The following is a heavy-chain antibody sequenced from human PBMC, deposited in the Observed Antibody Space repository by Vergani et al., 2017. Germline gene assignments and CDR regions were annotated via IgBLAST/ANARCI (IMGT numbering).Heavy chain of an antibody. Sequence: HLLESGGGLVQPGGSLRLSCAASGFPFSSYALTWVRQAPGKGLEWVSTISRSGFNTYYADSVKGRFTVSGDNSKNTLFLQMNSLRAGDTAVYYCAKDVLGDSSDLDSWGPGTLVTVSS. D-gene: IGHD3-22*01. CDR2: ISRSGFNT. J-gene: IGHJ4*02. V-gene: IGHV3-23*01. CDR1: GFPFSSYA. CDR3: AKDVLGDSSDLDS.